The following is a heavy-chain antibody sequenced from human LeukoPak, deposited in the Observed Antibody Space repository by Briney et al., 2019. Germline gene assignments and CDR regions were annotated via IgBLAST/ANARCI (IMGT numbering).Heavy chain of an antibody. V-gene: IGHV4-59*08. CDR3: ARGHSGSSYYYYYYMDV. Sequence: SETLSLTCTVSGGSISSYYWSWIRQPPGKGLEWIGYIYYSGSTNYNPSLKSRVTISVDTSKNQFSLKLSSVTAADTAVYYCARGHSGSSYYYYYYMDVWGKGTTVTVSS. J-gene: IGHJ6*03. CDR2: IYYSGST. CDR1: GGSISSYY. D-gene: IGHD3-10*01.